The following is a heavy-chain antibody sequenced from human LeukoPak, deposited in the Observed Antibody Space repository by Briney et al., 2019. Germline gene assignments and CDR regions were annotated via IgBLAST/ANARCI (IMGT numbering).Heavy chain of an antibody. Sequence: EASVKVSCKASGYTFTGYYMHWVRQAPGQGLEWMGWINPNSGGTNYAQKFQGRVTMTRDTSISTAYMELSRLRSDDTAVYYCARDTELWYYGMDVWGQGTTVTVSS. CDR2: INPNSGGT. CDR1: GYTFTGYY. D-gene: IGHD3-16*01. J-gene: IGHJ6*02. CDR3: ARDTELWYYGMDV. V-gene: IGHV1-2*02.